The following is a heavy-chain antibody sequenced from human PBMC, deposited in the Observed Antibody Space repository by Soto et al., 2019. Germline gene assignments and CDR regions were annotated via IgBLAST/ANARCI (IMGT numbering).Heavy chain of an antibody. Sequence: GGSLRLSCAASGFTFSSYSTNWVRQAPGKGLEWFSSISSSSSYIYYADSVKGRFTISRDNAKNSLYLQMNSLRAEDTAVYYCARDSHYSGMDVWGQGTTVTVSS. V-gene: IGHV3-21*01. J-gene: IGHJ6*02. CDR2: ISSSSSYI. CDR3: ARDSHYSGMDV. CDR1: GFTFSSYS.